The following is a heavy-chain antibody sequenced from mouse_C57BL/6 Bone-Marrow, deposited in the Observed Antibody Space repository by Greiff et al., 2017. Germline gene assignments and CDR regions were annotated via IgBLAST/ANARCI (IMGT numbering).Heavy chain of an antibody. CDR2: IYPRSGNT. J-gene: IGHJ3*01. CDR1: GYTFTSYG. V-gene: IGHV1-81*01. Sequence: QVQLKESGAELARPGASVKLSCKASGYTFTSYGISWVKQRTGQGLEWIGEIYPRSGNTYYNEKFKGKATLTADKSSSTAYMELRSLTSEDSAVYFCAREAPYYGSSYTWFAYWGQGTLVTVSA. D-gene: IGHD1-1*01. CDR3: AREAPYYGSSYTWFAY.